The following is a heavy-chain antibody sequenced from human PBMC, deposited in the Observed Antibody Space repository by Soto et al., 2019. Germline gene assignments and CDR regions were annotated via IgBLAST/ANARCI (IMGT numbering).Heavy chain of an antibody. CDR1: GFTFSSYW. CDR3: ARDDYGDYGLFDY. V-gene: IGHV3-7*05. CDR2: IKQDGSEK. J-gene: IGHJ4*02. Sequence: GGSLRLSCAASGFTFSSYWMSWVRQAPGKGLEWVANIKQDGSEKYYVDSVKGRFTISRDNAKNSLYLQMNSLRAEDTAVYYCARDDYGDYGLFDYWGQGTLVTVSS. D-gene: IGHD4-17*01.